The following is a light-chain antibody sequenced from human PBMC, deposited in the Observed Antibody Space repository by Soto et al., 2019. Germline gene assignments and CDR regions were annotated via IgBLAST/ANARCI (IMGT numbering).Light chain of an antibody. Sequence: ESVLTQSPGTLSLSPGERATLSCRASQSVSSNYLAWYQQKPGQAPRLLIYGASTRATGIPDRFSGSGSGTEFTLTISILQPEDSAVYYCQQNRSSPPWTFGQGTKVEIK. CDR3: QQNRSSPPWT. CDR2: GAS. CDR1: QSVSSNY. V-gene: IGKV3-20*01. J-gene: IGKJ1*01.